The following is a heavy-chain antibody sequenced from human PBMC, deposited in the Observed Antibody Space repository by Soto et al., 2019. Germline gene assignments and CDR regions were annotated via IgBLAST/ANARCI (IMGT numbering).Heavy chain of an antibody. D-gene: IGHD3-10*01. Sequence: SETLSLTCAVSGGSISGGGFSWSWIRQPPGKGLEWIGYILHTGGTQYNPSLKSRVSMSVDKSKNQFSLHLTSVTAADTAVYYCARLQFGEGFDYWGQGALVTVSS. CDR1: GGSISGGGFS. CDR2: ILHTGGT. V-gene: IGHV4-30-2*01. CDR3: ARLQFGEGFDY. J-gene: IGHJ4*02.